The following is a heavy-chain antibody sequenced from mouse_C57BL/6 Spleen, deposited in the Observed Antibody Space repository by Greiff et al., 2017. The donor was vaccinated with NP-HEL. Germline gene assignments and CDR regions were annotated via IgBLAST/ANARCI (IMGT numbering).Heavy chain of an antibody. CDR2: ISDGGSYT. CDR3: ARDGDYYGSSGDFY. CDR1: GFTFTSYA. D-gene: IGHD1-1*01. V-gene: IGHV5-4*01. J-gene: IGHJ2*01. Sequence: DVKLVESGGGLVKPGGSLKLSCAASGFTFTSYAMSWVRQTPEKRLEWVATISDGGSYTYYPDNVKGRFTISRDNAKNNLYLQMSHLRSEDTAMYDCARDGDYYGSSGDFYWGQGTTLTVSS.